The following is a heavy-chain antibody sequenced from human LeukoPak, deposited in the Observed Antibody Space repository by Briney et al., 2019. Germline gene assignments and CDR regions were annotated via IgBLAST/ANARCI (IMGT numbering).Heavy chain of an antibody. V-gene: IGHV4-39*07. D-gene: IGHD3-10*01. CDR3: ARVNVVRTSYNWFDP. J-gene: IGHJ5*02. CDR2: IYYSGST. Sequence: SETLSLTCTVSGGSISSSSYYWGWIRQPPGKGLEWIGSIYYSGSTYYNPSLKSRVTISVDASKNQFSLKLSSVTAADTAVYYCARVNVVRTSYNWFDPWGQGSLVTVSS. CDR1: GGSISSSSYY.